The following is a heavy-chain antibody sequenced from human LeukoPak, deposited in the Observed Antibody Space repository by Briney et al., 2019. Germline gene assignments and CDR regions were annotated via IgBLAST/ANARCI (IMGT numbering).Heavy chain of an antibody. J-gene: IGHJ6*03. D-gene: IGHD3-10*01. CDR1: GGTFSRYA. Sequence: ASVKVSCKASGGTFSRYAISWGRQAPGQGLEWMGGIIPIFGTANYAQKFQGRVTITTDESTSTAYMELSSLRSEDTAVYYCARTRYDFYGSGSYYNEYYYYYYMDVWGKGTTVTVSS. CDR3: ARTRYDFYGSGSYYNEYYYYYYMDV. CDR2: IIPIFGTA. V-gene: IGHV1-69*05.